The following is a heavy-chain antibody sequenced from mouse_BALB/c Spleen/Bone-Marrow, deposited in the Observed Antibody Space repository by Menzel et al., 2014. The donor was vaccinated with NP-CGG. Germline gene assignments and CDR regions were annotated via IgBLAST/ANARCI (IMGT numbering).Heavy chain of an antibody. CDR1: GFTFSNYW. CDR2: IRLKSNNYAT. Sequence: EVKLTESGGGLVQPGGSMKLSCFASGFTFSNYWMNWVRQSPEKGLEWVAEIRLKSNNYATHYAESVKGRFTISRDDSKSSVYLQMNNLRAEDTGIYFCTTGFAYWGQGTLVTVSA. CDR3: TTGFAY. V-gene: IGHV6-6*02. J-gene: IGHJ3*01.